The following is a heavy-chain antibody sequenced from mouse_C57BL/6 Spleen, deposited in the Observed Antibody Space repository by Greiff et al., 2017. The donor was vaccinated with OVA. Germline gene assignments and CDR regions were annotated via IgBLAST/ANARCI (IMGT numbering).Heavy chain of an antibody. D-gene: IGHD1-3*01. CDR3: ARESPWFAY. CDR2: IHPNSGST. J-gene: IGHJ3*01. Sequence: QVHVKQPGAELVKPGASVKLSCKASGYTFTSYWMHWVKQRPGQGLEWIGMIHPNSGSTNYNEKFKSKATLTVDKSSSTAYMQLSSLTSEDSAVYYCARESPWFAYWGQGTLVTVSA. V-gene: IGHV1-64*01. CDR1: GYTFTSYW.